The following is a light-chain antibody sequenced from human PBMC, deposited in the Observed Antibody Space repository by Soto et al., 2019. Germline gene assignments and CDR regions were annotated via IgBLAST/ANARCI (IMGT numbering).Light chain of an antibody. Sequence: DIQMTQSPSTLSASVGDRVTITCRASQSISSWLAWYQQKPGKAPKLLIYKASSLESGVPSRFSGSGSGTEFTITISSLQPDDFATYYCQQYNSYSPFTFGQGTKLEIQ. V-gene: IGKV1-5*03. CDR2: KAS. CDR3: QQYNSYSPFT. CDR1: QSISSW. J-gene: IGKJ2*01.